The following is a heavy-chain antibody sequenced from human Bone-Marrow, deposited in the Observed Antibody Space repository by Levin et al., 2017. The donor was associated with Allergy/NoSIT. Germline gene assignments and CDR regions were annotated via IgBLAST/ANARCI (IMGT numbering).Heavy chain of an antibody. CDR1: GASISSGGYY. V-gene: IGHV4-31*03. J-gene: IGHJ6*02. CDR2: IYYSGST. CDR3: ARVSHYYGMDV. Sequence: TASETLSLTCTVSGASISSGGYYWSWIRQHPGKGLEWIGYIYYSGSTYYNPSLKSRVTISLDTSKNQFSLKLNSVTAADTAVYYCARVSHYYGMDVWGQGTTVTVSS.